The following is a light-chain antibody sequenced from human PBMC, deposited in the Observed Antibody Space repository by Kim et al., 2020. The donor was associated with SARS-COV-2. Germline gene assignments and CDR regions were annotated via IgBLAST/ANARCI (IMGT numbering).Light chain of an antibody. CDR1: QTVSNTY. CDR3: QQYGRSLWT. Sequence: SPGERATPSCRATQTVSNTYLAWYQQRPGQAPRLLIYAASSRATDIPDRFIGSGSGTDFTLTISRLEPEDFAVYYCQQYGRSLWTFGQGTKVDIK. J-gene: IGKJ1*01. CDR2: AAS. V-gene: IGKV3-20*01.